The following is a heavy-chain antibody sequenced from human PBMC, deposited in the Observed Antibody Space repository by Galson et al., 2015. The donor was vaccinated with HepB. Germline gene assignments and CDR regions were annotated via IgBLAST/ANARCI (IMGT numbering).Heavy chain of an antibody. CDR1: GFTFSNYA. CDR3: AKDRQWLHSYYFDY. Sequence: SLRLSCAASGFTFSNYAMSWVRQAPGKGLEWISAISGSGGSTYYADSVKGRFTISRDNSKNTLFLQMNSLGAEDTAVYYCAKDRQWLHSYYFDYWGPGTLVTVSS. J-gene: IGHJ4*02. D-gene: IGHD6-19*01. V-gene: IGHV3-23*01. CDR2: ISGSGGST.